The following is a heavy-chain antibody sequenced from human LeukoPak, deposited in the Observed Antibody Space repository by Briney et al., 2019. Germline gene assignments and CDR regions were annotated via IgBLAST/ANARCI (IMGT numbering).Heavy chain of an antibody. J-gene: IGHJ5*02. D-gene: IGHD2-2*01. CDR3: ARLFTPRYCSTSSCYWKGWFGP. CDR1: GGTFSRYA. CDR2: IISIFGTS. V-gene: IGHV1-69*13. Sequence: GASVKVSCKASGGTFSRYAFTWVRQAPGQGLEWMGGIISIFGTSSYAQKFQGRVTITADEFTSTVSMDLSSLRSEDTAVYYCARLFTPRYCSTSSCYWKGWFGPWGQGTLVTVSS.